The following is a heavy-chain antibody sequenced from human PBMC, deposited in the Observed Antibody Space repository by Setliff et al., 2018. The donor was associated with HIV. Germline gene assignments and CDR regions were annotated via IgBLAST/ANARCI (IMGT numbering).Heavy chain of an antibody. D-gene: IGHD6-6*01. Sequence: SETLSLTCSVSGDSINTGDYYWSWIRQHPGKGLEWIGYIYYTGSAYYNPSLKSRLTISVDASKNQFSLKLSSVTAADTAVYYCARLVGGDSSSSFFFDYWGQGTLVTVSS. CDR3: ARLVGGDSSSSFFFDY. CDR2: IYYTGSA. CDR1: GDSINTGDYY. J-gene: IGHJ4*02. V-gene: IGHV4-31*03.